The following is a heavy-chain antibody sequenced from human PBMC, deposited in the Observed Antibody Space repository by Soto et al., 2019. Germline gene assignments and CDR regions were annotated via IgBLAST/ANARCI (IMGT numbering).Heavy chain of an antibody. Sequence: DVQLVESGGGLVQPGGSLRLSCAASGFTFSSYWMSWVRQAPGKGLEWVANIKQDGSEKYYVDSVKGRFTISRDNAKNSLYLQMNSLRAEDTAVYYCARERAYDFWSGQYYFDYWGQGTLVTVSS. CDR3: ARERAYDFWSGQYYFDY. D-gene: IGHD3-3*01. CDR1: GFTFSSYW. J-gene: IGHJ4*02. CDR2: IKQDGSEK. V-gene: IGHV3-7*01.